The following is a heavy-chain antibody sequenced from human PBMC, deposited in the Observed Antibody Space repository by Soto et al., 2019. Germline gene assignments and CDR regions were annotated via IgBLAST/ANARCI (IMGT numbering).Heavy chain of an antibody. D-gene: IGHD1-26*01. CDR1: GGSISSGDYY. Sequence: QVQLQESGPGLVKPSQTLSLTCTVSGGSISSGDYYWSWIRQPPGKGLEWIGYIYYSGSTYYNPSLKSRFTISVDTSKNQFSLKLSSVTAADTAVYYCARDTIVGANSFDYWGQGTLVTVSS. J-gene: IGHJ4*02. CDR3: ARDTIVGANSFDY. V-gene: IGHV4-30-4*01. CDR2: IYYSGST.